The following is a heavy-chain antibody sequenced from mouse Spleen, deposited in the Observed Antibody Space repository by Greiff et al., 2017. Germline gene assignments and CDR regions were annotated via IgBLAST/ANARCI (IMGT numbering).Heavy chain of an antibody. CDR1: GYTFTDYY. CDR3: ASFYYDYGGAMDY. V-gene: IGHV1-19*01. CDR2: INPYNGGT. D-gene: IGHD2-4*01. J-gene: IGHJ4*01. Sequence: VQLQQSGPVLVKPGASVKMSCKASGYTFTDYYMHWVKQSHGQSLEWIGVINPYNGGTSYNQKFKGKATLTVDKSSSTAYMELNSLTSEDSAVYYWASFYYDYGGAMDYWGQGTSVTGSS.